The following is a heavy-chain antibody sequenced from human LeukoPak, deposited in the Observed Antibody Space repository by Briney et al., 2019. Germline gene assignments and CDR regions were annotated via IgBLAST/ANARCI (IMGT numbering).Heavy chain of an antibody. CDR3: ARRAPTLNWFDP. CDR2: VSDSGST. Sequence: SETLSLTCTVSGGSIRTYYWSWVRQPPGKGLEWIGYVSDSGSTNYNPSLNSRVTISLDTSNNRFSLKLSSVTAADTAVYYCARRAPTLNWFDPWGQGTLVTVSS. J-gene: IGHJ5*02. V-gene: IGHV4-59*12. CDR1: GGSIRTYY.